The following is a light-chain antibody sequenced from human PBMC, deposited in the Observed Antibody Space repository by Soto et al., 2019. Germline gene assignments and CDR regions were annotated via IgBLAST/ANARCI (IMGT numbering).Light chain of an antibody. CDR1: RTDAGGYNY. CDR2: EVS. V-gene: IGLV2-14*01. Sequence: QSALTQPASMSGSPGQSITISCTGTRTDAGGYNYVSWYQQHPAKVPKLLIYEVSNRPSGVSNRFSGSKSGSTASLTISGLQPEDVGDYYCSSYTRSNTWVFGGGTKVTVL. CDR3: SSYTRSNTWV. J-gene: IGLJ3*02.